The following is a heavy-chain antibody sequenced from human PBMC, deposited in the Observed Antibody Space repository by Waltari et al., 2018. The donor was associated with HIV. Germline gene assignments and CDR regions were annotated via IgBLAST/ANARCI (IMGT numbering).Heavy chain of an antibody. CDR1: GSSFSSYG. Sequence: QVKQVESGGRVVQPGRNLRPTCAASGSSFSSYGMQWVRQAPGKGLEWVAVISYDGSNKYYAESVKGRFTISRDNSKNTLYLQMNSLRAEDTAVYYCAKDYFVVVTAAGPFDPWGQGTLVTVSS. J-gene: IGHJ5*02. D-gene: IGHD2-21*02. V-gene: IGHV3-30*18. CDR2: ISYDGSNK. CDR3: AKDYFVVVTAAGPFDP.